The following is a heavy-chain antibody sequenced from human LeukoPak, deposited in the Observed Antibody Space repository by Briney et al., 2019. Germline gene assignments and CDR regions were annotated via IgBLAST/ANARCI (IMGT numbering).Heavy chain of an antibody. Sequence: GALRLSCAASGVPLRSYLMHLVRQTPGKGVVWVSRINSDGSSTSYADSVKGRFTISRDNAKNTLYLQMNSLRAEDTAVYYCARDRYDYSSSYDYWGQGTLVTVSS. V-gene: IGHV3-74*01. CDR1: GVPLRSYL. CDR3: ARDRYDYSSSYDY. CDR2: INSDGSST. J-gene: IGHJ4*02. D-gene: IGHD6-13*01.